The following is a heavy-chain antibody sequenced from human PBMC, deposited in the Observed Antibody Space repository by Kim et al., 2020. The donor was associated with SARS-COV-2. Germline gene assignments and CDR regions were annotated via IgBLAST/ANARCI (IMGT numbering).Heavy chain of an antibody. V-gene: IGHV1-8*01. CDR1: GYTFTSYD. Sequence: ASVKVSCKASGYTFTSYDINWVRQATGQGLEWMGWMNPNSGNTGYAQKFQGRVTMTRNTSISTAYMELSSLRSEDTAVYYCARGDSSGWEFDYWGQGTLVTVSS. CDR2: MNPNSGNT. D-gene: IGHD6-19*01. J-gene: IGHJ4*02. CDR3: ARGDSSGWEFDY.